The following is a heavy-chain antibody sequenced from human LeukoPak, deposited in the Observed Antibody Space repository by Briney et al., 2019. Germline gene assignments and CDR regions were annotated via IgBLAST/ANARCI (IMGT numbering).Heavy chain of an antibody. V-gene: IGHV1-69*05. D-gene: IGHD1-1*01. CDR1: GGTFSSYA. CDR2: IIPIFGTA. J-gene: IGHJ4*02. Sequence: SVTVSCKASGGTFSSYAISWVRQAPGQGLEWMGRIIPIFGTANYAQKFQGRVTITTDESTSTAYMELSSLRSEDTAVYYCARTTNWNDDGSFDYWGQGTLVTVSS. CDR3: ARTTNWNDDGSFDY.